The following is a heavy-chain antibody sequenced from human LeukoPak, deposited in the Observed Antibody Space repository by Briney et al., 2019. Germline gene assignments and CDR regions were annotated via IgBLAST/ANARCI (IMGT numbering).Heavy chain of an antibody. CDR2: INHSGST. CDR3: ARGGRQWLVKGLDI. D-gene: IGHD6-19*01. V-gene: IGHV4-34*01. Sequence: PSETLSLTCAVYGGSFSGYYWSWIRQPPGKGLEWIGEINHSGSTNYNPSLKSRVTISVDTSKNQFSLKLSSVTAADTAVYYCARGGRQWLVKGLDIWGQGTMVTVSS. J-gene: IGHJ3*02. CDR1: GGSFSGYY.